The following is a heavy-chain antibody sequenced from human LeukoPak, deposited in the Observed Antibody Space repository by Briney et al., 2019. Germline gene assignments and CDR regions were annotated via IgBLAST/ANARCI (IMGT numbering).Heavy chain of an antibody. J-gene: IGHJ5*02. Sequence: ASVKVSCKASGYTFTNYGISWVRQAPGQGLEWMGWISAYNGNTHYAQQLQGRVTMTRDRSISTAYMELSRLTSDDTAVYYCARASFWESPINWFAPWGQGTLVTVSS. V-gene: IGHV1-18*01. CDR1: GYTFTNYG. D-gene: IGHD3-16*01. CDR3: ARASFWESPINWFAP. CDR2: ISAYNGNT.